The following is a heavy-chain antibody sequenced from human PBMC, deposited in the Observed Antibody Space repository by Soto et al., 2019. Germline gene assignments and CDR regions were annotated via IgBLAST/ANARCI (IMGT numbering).Heavy chain of an antibody. CDR1: GFTFSSYA. CDR3: AKDAGEGYCSSTSCDRYYGIDV. Sequence: GGSLRLSCAASGFTFSSYAMSWVRQAPGKGLEWVSAISGSGGSTYYADPVKGRFTISRDNSKNTLYLQMNSLRAEDTAVYYCAKDAGEGYCSSTSCDRYYGIDVWGQGTTVT. CDR2: ISGSGGST. V-gene: IGHV3-23*01. D-gene: IGHD2-2*01. J-gene: IGHJ6*02.